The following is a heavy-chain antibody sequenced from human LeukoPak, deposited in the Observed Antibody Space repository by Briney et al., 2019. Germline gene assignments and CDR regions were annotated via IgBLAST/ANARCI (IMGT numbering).Heavy chain of an antibody. Sequence: GGSLRLSCAASGFTVSSNYMSWVRQAPGKGLEWVAVIYSGGSTYYADSVKGRFTISRDNSKNTLYLQMNSLRAEDTAVYYCARGRPDTMMVRGYYYYYYMDVWGKGTTVTVSS. J-gene: IGHJ6*03. V-gene: IGHV3-66*02. D-gene: IGHD5-18*01. CDR3: ARGRPDTMMVRGYYYYYYMDV. CDR1: GFTVSSNY. CDR2: IYSGGST.